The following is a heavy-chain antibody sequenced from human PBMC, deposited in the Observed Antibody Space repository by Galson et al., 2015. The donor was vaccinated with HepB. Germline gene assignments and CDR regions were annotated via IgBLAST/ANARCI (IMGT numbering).Heavy chain of an antibody. J-gene: IGHJ6*02. CDR1: GYTFSRHY. CDR3: ARDTWESGFLHQYNYFAMDV. V-gene: IGHV1-46*01. Sequence: SVKVSCKASGYTFSRHYIHWVRQAPGQGLEWMGIINPTGGSTNYAQKFQGRVTMTRDTSTSTVYMELSSLRPDDTAVYYCARDTWESGFLHQYNYFAMDVWGQGTTVIVSS. CDR2: INPTGGST. D-gene: IGHD3-10*01.